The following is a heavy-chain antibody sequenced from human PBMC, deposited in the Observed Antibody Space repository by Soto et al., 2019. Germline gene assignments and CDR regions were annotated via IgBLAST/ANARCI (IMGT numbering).Heavy chain of an antibody. Sequence: QVQLVESGGGVVQPGTSLRLSCAASGFTFSRHGMHWVRQTPGKGLEWLAVILNDASGHWYADSVKGRFTISRDNFEHTLYLQMNGLRLEDTAMYYCARDDDYPDNGFDYWGQGTLVTVSS. D-gene: IGHD4-17*01. CDR3: ARDDDYPDNGFDY. J-gene: IGHJ4*02. CDR1: GFTFSRHG. CDR2: ILNDASGH. V-gene: IGHV3-33*01.